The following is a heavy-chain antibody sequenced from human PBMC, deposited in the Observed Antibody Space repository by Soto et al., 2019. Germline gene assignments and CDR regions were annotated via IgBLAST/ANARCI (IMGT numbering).Heavy chain of an antibody. Sequence: SETLSLTCTVSGGSISSGYYYWSWIRQPPGKGLEWIGEINHSGSTNYNPSLKSRVTISVDTSKNQFSLKLSSVTAADTAVYYCARIRQLTNFDYWGQGTLVTVSS. J-gene: IGHJ4*02. CDR3: ARIRQLTNFDY. D-gene: IGHD5-18*01. CDR2: INHSGST. CDR1: GGSISSGYYY. V-gene: IGHV4-39*07.